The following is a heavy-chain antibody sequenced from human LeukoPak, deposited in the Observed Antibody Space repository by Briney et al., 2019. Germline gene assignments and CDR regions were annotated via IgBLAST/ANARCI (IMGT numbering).Heavy chain of an antibody. V-gene: IGHV3-11*01. CDR3: ARDPGSGYEEHFDY. CDR2: ISSSGSTM. D-gene: IGHD5-12*01. J-gene: IGHJ4*02. CDR1: GFIFSDYY. Sequence: GGSLRLSCAASGFIFSDYYTSSIRQAPGKGLEWVSYISSSGSTMYYTDSVRGRFTISRDNAKDSLYLQMNSLRAEDTPVYYCARDPGSGYEEHFDYWGQGTLVTVSS.